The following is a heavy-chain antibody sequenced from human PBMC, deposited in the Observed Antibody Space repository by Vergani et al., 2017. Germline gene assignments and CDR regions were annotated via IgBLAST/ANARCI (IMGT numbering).Heavy chain of an antibody. CDR2: ISGDGGST. D-gene: IGHD4-23*01. J-gene: IGHJ3*02. CDR1: GFTFSSYS. CDR3: AKDMTLNGGNSGFAFDI. Sequence: EVQLVESGGGLVKPGGSLRLSGAASGFTFSSYSMTWVRQDPGKGLEWVSLISGDGGSTYYADSVKGRFTISRDNSKNSLYLQMNSLRTEDTALYYCAKDMTLNGGNSGFAFDIWGQGTMVTVSS. V-gene: IGHV3-43*02.